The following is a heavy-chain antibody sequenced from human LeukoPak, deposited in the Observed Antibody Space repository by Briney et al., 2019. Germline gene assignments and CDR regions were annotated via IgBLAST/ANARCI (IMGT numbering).Heavy chain of an antibody. J-gene: IGHJ3*02. CDR3: ARDLVTVTKGFDI. D-gene: IGHD4-17*01. CDR2: ISYIGST. CDR1: TDSFSSHY. V-gene: IGHV4-59*11. Sequence: SETLSLTCAVSTDSFSSHYWTWIRQPPGKGLEWIGYISYIGSTNYNPSLKSRVTISIDTSKNQFSLKLSSATAADTAVYYCARDLVTVTKGFDIWGQGTMVSVSS.